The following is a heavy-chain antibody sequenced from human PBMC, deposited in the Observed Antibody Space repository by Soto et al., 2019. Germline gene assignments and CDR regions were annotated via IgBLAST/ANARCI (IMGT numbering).Heavy chain of an antibody. CDR2: ISGGGDTT. D-gene: IGHD3-10*01. V-gene: IGHV3-23*01. Sequence: EVQLLESGGGLVQPGGSLRLSCAASGFTFNNYAMTWVRQAPGKGLEWVSAISGGGDTTSYADSVKGRFTVSRDAPKSTLYLQMSSLRAEDTALYYCAKGRGGSGSLTPRVDFWGQATLVTFSS. J-gene: IGHJ4*02. CDR3: AKGRGGSGSLTPRVDF. CDR1: GFTFNNYA.